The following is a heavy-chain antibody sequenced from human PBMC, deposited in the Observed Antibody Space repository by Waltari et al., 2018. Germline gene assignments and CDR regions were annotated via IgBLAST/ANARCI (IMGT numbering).Heavy chain of an antibody. Sequence: QVQLQESGPGLVKPSETLSLTCSVSGDYISSYYWSWIRQPPGKGLEWIGYAYYSGSTDYNSSLKSRITISLDTSKNQFSLKLNSVTAADTAVYYCASRTYSSSAAPFDHWGQGALVTVSS. CDR3: ASRTYSSSAAPFDH. D-gene: IGHD6-6*01. V-gene: IGHV4-59*08. J-gene: IGHJ4*02. CDR1: GDYISSYY. CDR2: AYYSGST.